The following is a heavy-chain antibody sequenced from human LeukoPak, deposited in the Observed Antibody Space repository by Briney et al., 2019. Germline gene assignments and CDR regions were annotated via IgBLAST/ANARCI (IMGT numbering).Heavy chain of an antibody. J-gene: IGHJ4*02. CDR3: ARVIRGSSWYYPDY. CDR1: GGSISSYY. V-gene: IGHV4-59*01. CDR2: IYYSGST. D-gene: IGHD6-13*01. Sequence: SETLSLTCTASGGSISSYYWSWIRQPPGKGLEWIGYIYYSGSTNYNPSLKSRVTISVDTSKNQFSLKLSSVTAADTAVYYCARVIRGSSWYYPDYWGQGTLVTVSS.